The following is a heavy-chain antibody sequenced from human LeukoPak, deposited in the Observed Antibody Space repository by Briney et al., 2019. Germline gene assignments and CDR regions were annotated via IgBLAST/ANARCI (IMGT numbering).Heavy chain of an antibody. CDR1: GGSFSSYY. D-gene: IGHD3-22*01. Sequence: PSETLSLTCAVYGGSFSSYYWSWIRQPPGKGLEWIGEIDHSGTTNYNPSLKSRVTISLDTSKNQFSLILSSVTAADTAVYYCAKAPYLSSGSWGQGTMVTVSS. V-gene: IGHV4-34*01. J-gene: IGHJ3*01. CDR3: AKAPYLSSGS. CDR2: IDHSGTT.